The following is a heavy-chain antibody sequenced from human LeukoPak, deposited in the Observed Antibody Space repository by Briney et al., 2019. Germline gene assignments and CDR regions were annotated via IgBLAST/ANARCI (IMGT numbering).Heavy chain of an antibody. CDR3: ARRPSYYQAFDI. CDR1: GGSISSSSYY. D-gene: IGHD3-10*01. CDR2: IYYSGST. V-gene: IGHV4-39*01. Sequence: SETLSLTCTVSGGSISSSSYYWGWIRQPPGKGLEWIGSIYYSGSTYYNPSLKSRVTISVDTSKNQFSLKLSSVTAADTAVYYCARRPSYYQAFDIWAQGTMVTVSS. J-gene: IGHJ3*02.